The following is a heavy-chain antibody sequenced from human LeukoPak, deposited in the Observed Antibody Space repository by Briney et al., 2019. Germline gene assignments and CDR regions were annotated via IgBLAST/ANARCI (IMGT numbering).Heavy chain of an antibody. J-gene: IGHJ4*02. CDR3: AKDPKYSSSWSYYFDY. CDR1: GFTFSSYA. D-gene: IGHD6-13*01. Sequence: PGGSLRLSCAASGFTFSSYAMSWVRQAPGKGLEWVSAISGSGGSTYYADSVKGRFTISRDNSKNTLYLQMNSLRAEDTAVYYCAKDPKYSSSWSYYFDYWGQGTLVTVSS. CDR2: ISGSGGST. V-gene: IGHV3-23*01.